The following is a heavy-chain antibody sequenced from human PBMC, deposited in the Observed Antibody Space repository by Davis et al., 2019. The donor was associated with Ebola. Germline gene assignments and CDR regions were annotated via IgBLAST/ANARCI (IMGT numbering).Heavy chain of an antibody. J-gene: IGHJ3*02. CDR3: ARVQAYYDSSGYYSDAFDI. Sequence: GESLKISCAASGFVFSSYVMSWVRRAPGKGLEWVSTLGLSADTYYADSVKGRFTISRDNAKNTLFLQMNSLRGEDTAVYYCARVQAYYDSSGYYSDAFDIWGQGTMVTVSS. D-gene: IGHD3-22*01. CDR1: GFVFSSYV. V-gene: IGHV3-23*01. CDR2: LGLSADT.